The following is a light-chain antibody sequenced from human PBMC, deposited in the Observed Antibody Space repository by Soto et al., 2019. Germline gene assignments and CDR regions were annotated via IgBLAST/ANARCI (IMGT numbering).Light chain of an antibody. CDR3: TSSTTGSLYV. V-gene: IGLV2-14*01. CDR1: SSDVGGSAY. Sequence: QSALTQPASVSGSPGQSITISCTGTSSDVGGSAYVSWYQQFPGNVPRLLIYKVTNRPSGVSYRFSSSKSGNTASLTSSGLQAEDEADYFCTSSTTGSLYVFGTGTKVTVL. J-gene: IGLJ1*01. CDR2: KVT.